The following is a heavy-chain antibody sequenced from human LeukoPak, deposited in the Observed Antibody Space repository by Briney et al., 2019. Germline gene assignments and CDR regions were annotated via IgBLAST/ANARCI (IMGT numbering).Heavy chain of an antibody. CDR2: ISSSSSII. D-gene: IGHD1-26*01. V-gene: IGHV3-48*01. Sequence: GGSLRLSCAASGFTFSSYGMNWVRQAPGKGLEWLSYISSSSSIIYYADSVKGRFTISRDSAKNSLYLQMNSLRPEDTAVYYCARDGRYSGSCDSWGQGTLVTISS. CDR1: GFTFSSYG. CDR3: ARDGRYSGSCDS. J-gene: IGHJ5*01.